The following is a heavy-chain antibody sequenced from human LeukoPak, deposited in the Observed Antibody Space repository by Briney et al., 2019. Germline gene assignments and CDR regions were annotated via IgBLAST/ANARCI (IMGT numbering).Heavy chain of an antibody. Sequence: SETLSLTCTVSGGSIGSYYWSWIRQPPGKGLEWIGYMYYSGTTNYNPSLRSRVIISADTSKNQFSLQVSSVTAADTAVYYCARQQIYVDTGLVDYFDYWGQGILVTVSS. CDR1: GGSIGSYY. CDR2: MYYSGTT. CDR3: ARQQIYVDTGLVDYFDY. V-gene: IGHV4-59*01. D-gene: IGHD5-18*01. J-gene: IGHJ4*02.